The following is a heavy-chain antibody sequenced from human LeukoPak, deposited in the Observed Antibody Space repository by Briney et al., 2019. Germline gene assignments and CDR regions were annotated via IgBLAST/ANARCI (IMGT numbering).Heavy chain of an antibody. V-gene: IGHV1-46*01. CDR1: GYTFTSYY. J-gene: IGHJ4*02. CDR3: ARGQQWLQPFDY. CDR2: INPSGGST. D-gene: IGHD6-19*01. Sequence: GASVKVSCKASGYTFTSYYMHWVRQAPGQGLEWMGIINPSGGSTSYAQKFQGRVTMTTDTSTSTAYMELRSLRSDDTAVYYCARGQQWLQPFDYWGQGTLVTVSS.